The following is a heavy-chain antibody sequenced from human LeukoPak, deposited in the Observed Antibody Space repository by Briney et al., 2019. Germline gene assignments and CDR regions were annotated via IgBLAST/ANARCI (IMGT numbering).Heavy chain of an antibody. CDR1: GFTFSSYA. CDR2: ISGSGGST. J-gene: IGHJ4*02. Sequence: GGSLRLSCAASGFTFSSYAMSWVRQAPGKGLEWVSAISGSGGSTYYADSVKGRFTISRDNSKNTLYLQMNSLRAEDTAVYYCEKDMVRGGEYFDYWGQGTLVTVSS. V-gene: IGHV3-23*01. CDR3: EKDMVRGGEYFDY. D-gene: IGHD3-10*01.